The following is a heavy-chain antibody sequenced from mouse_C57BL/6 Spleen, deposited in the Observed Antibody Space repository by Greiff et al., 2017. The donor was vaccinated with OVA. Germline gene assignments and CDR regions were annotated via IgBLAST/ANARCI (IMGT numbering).Heavy chain of an antibody. CDR3: ASGGYYYGRDYFDY. CDR1: GYTFTDYN. J-gene: IGHJ2*01. D-gene: IGHD1-1*01. CDR2: INPNNGGT. V-gene: IGHV1-22*01. Sequence: EVQLVESGPELVKPGASVQMSCKASGYTFTDYNMHWVKQSHGKSLEWIGYINPNNGGTSYNQTFKGKATLTVHKSSSTAYMELRSLTSEASAVYDCASGGYYYGRDYFDYWGQGTTLTVSS.